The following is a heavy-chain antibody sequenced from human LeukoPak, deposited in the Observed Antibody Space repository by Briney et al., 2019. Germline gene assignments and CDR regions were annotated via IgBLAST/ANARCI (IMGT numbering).Heavy chain of an antibody. CDR3: ARARYYYNSRSYGAPYYFDY. CDR1: GGSIRGYY. Sequence: PSETLSLTCNVSGGSIRGYYWSWIRQSPEKGLEWIGYIYSSGSTNYNPSLKSRVTISVDTSKNQFSLKLSSVTAADTAVYYCARARYYYNSRSYGAPYYFDYWGQGTLVTVSS. J-gene: IGHJ4*02. CDR2: IYSSGST. V-gene: IGHV4-4*08. D-gene: IGHD3-10*01.